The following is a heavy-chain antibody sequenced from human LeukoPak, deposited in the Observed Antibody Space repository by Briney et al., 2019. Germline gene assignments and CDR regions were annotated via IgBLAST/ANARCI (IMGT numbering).Heavy chain of an antibody. J-gene: IGHJ4*02. Sequence: PGGSLRLSCAASGFTFSSYGTNWVRQAPGKGLEWVSSISSSGTYIYFADSVKGRFTISRDNAKSSLYLQMNSLRAEDTALYYCAREQSYSEEIVVVNPPFDYWGQGTLVTVSS. CDR1: GFTFSSYG. D-gene: IGHD2-21*01. V-gene: IGHV3-21*01. CDR2: ISSSGTYI. CDR3: AREQSYSEEIVVVNPPFDY.